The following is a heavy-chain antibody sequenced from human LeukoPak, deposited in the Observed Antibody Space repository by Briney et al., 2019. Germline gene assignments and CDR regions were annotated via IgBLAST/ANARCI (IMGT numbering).Heavy chain of an antibody. CDR2: IYYSGST. CDR3: ARGSGIVVVPAAMLDWFDP. D-gene: IGHD2-2*01. CDR1: GGSISSGGYY. J-gene: IGHJ5*02. V-gene: IGHV4-31*03. Sequence: SETLSLTCTVSGGSISSGGYYWSWIRQHPGKGLEWIGYIYYSGSTYYNPSLKSRVTISVDTSKNQFSLKLSSVTAADTAVYYCARGSGIVVVPAAMLDWFDPWGQGTLVTVSS.